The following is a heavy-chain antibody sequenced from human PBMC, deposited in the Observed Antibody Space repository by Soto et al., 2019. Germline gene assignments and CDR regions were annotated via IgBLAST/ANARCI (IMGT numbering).Heavy chain of an antibody. CDR1: GFSFVNYA. CDR3: ARDYQPLLVGYFDY. D-gene: IGHD2-2*01. Sequence: GGSLRLSCAASGFSFVNYAMNWVRQAPGKGLEWVSGLSGSGTSTYYADSVKGRFTISRDNSKNTLYLQMNSLRAEDTAVYCCARDYQPLLVGYFDYWGQGTLVTVSS. CDR2: LSGSGTST. J-gene: IGHJ4*02. V-gene: IGHV3-23*01.